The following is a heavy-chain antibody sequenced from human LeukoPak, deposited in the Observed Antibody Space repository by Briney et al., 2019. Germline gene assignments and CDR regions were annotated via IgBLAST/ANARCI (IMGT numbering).Heavy chain of an antibody. CDR2: ISSCSSEI. CDR1: GVNFSSYS. V-gene: IGHV3-21*01. CDR3: ARGRYNWRGEGENLFDP. D-gene: IGHD1-20*01. Sequence: GGSLRLSCAASGVNFSSYSMNWVRHAPGKGMEWVSCISSCSSEIYYADSVKGRFTISRDNKKNSLYLQMNSLRAEDTAVYYCARGRYNWRGEGENLFDPWGQGTLVTVSS. J-gene: IGHJ5*02.